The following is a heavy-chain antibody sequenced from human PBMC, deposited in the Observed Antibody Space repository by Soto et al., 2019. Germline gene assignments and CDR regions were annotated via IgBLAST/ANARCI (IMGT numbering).Heavy chain of an antibody. Sequence: QVQLVESGGGVVQPGRSLRLSCAASEFTLTPYAMHWVRQAPGKGLEWVALISYDGSYESYADSVKGRFTISRDNLKNTLYLQMKSLSAGDTAVYYCGRDWDRGGGSYLWKYDLWGRGTLVTVSS. CDR1: EFTLTPYA. J-gene: IGHJ2*01. D-gene: IGHD1-26*01. CDR3: GRDWDRGGGSYLWKYDL. CDR2: ISYDGSYE. V-gene: IGHV3-30-3*01.